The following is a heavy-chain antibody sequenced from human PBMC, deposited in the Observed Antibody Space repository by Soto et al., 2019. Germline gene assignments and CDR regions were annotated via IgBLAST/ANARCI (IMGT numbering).Heavy chain of an antibody. J-gene: IGHJ6*02. CDR2: IYYSGST. D-gene: IGHD6-13*01. CDR3: ASLKRGSWYKLGYYYYGMDV. Sequence: SETLSLTCTVSGGSVSSGSYYWSWIRQPPGKGLEWIGYIYYSGSTNYNPSLKSRVTISVDTSKNQFSLKLSSVTAADTAVYYCASLKRGSWYKLGYYYYGMDVWGQGTTVTVSS. CDR1: GGSVSSGSYY. V-gene: IGHV4-61*01.